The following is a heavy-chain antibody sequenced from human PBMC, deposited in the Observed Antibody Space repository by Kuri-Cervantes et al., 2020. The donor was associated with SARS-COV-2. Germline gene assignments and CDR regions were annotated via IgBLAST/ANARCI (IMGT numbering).Heavy chain of an antibody. CDR3: ARAGGISSGYYYRLDY. CDR2: INPNSGGT. J-gene: IGHJ4*02. CDR1: GYTFTSYA. Sequence: ASVKVSCKASGYTFTSYAMNWVRQAPGRGLEWMGRINPNSGGTNYAQKFQGRVTMTRDTSISTAYMELSRLRSDDTAVYYCARAGGISSGYYYRLDYWGQGTLVTVSS. D-gene: IGHD3-22*01. V-gene: IGHV1-2*06.